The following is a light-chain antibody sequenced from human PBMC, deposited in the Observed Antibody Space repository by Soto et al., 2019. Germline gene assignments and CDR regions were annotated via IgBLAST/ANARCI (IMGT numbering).Light chain of an antibody. J-gene: IGKJ2*01. CDR1: QSVSSGY. CDR3: QQYGSSPHT. V-gene: IGKV3-20*01. CDR2: GAS. Sequence: EIVLTQSPGTLSLSPGERATLSCRASQSVSSGYLAWYQQKPGQAPRLLIYGASRRATGIPDRFSGSGSGTDFTLTISRLEPEDFAVYYCQQYGSSPHTFGQGTKLAIK.